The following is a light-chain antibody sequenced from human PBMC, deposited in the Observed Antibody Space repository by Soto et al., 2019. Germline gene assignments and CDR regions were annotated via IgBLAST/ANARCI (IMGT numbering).Light chain of an antibody. CDR2: DVS. Sequence: DIQMTQSPSTLSASVGDRVTITCRASQSVSSWLAWYQQKPGKAPKLLIYDVSTLESGVPARFSGSGSGTEFSLTISSLQPDYFATYYCQQYQSHWTVGQGTKVDTK. V-gene: IGKV1-5*01. CDR1: QSVSSW. CDR3: QQYQSHWT. J-gene: IGKJ1*01.